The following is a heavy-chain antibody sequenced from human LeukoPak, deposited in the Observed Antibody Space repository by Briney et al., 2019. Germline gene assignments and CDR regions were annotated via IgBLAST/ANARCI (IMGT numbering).Heavy chain of an antibody. CDR1: GFTFSSYS. CDR3: VSFYETY. D-gene: IGHD2-2*01. V-gene: IGHV3-21*01. CDR2: ISSSSSYI. Sequence: TGGSLRLSCAASGFTFSSYSMNWVRQAPGKGLEWVSSISSSSSYIYYADSVKGRFTISRDNAKNTVYLQMNNLRAEDTAVYYCVSFYETYWGRGTLVTVSS. J-gene: IGHJ4*02.